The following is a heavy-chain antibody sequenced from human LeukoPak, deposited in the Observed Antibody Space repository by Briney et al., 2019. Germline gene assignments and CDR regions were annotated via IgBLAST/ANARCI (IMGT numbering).Heavy chain of an antibody. CDR2: ISSSSSYI. V-gene: IGHV3-21*05. J-gene: IGHJ4*02. CDR3: ARRLRRNYFDY. CDR1: GFTFSSYE. D-gene: IGHD4-17*01. Sequence: GGSLRLSCAASGFTFSSYEMNWVRQAPGKGLEWVSYISSSSSYIYYADSVKGRFTISRDNAKNSLYLQMDSLRAEDTAVYYCARRLRRNYFDYWGQGTLVTVSS.